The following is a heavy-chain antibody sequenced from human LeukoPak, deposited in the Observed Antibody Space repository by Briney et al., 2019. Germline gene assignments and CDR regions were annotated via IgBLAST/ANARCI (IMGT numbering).Heavy chain of an antibody. CDR3: ARAQDYSNYEFQDYFDY. CDR1: GYTFTGYY. V-gene: IGHV1-2*02. D-gene: IGHD4-11*01. Sequence: ASVKVFCKASGYTFTGYYMHWVRQAPGQGLEWMGWINPNSGGTNYAQKFQGRVTMTRDTSISTAYMELSRLRSDDTAVYYCARAQDYSNYEFQDYFDYWGQGTLVAVSS. J-gene: IGHJ4*02. CDR2: INPNSGGT.